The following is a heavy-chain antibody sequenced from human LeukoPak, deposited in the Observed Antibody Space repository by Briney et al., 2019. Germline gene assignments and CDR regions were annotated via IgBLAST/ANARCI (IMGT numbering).Heavy chain of an antibody. D-gene: IGHD4/OR15-4a*01. CDR3: ARRAGAYSHPYDY. CDR1: GFTFSSYT. Sequence: GGSLRLSCAASGFTFSSYTMNWVRQAPGKGLEWVSSISSSSSYIYYADSVKGRFTISRDNAKNSLYLQMNSLRAEDTAVYYCARRAGAYSHPYDYWGQGTLVTVSS. CDR2: ISSSSSYI. V-gene: IGHV3-21*04. J-gene: IGHJ4*02.